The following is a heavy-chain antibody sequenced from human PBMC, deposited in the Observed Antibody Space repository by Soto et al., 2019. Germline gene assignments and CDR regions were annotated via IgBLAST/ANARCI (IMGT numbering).Heavy chain of an antibody. J-gene: IGHJ4*02. D-gene: IGHD3-22*01. CDR1: GFTFSSYA. V-gene: IGHV3-23*01. CDR2: ISGSGGST. Sequence: GGSLRLSCAASGFTFSSYAMSWVRQAPGKGLEWVSAISGSGGSTYYADSVKGRFTISRDNSKNTLYLQMNSLRAEDTAVYYCAKYEYYYDSSGYYPFSHFDYWGQGTLVTVSS. CDR3: AKYEYYYDSSGYYPFSHFDY.